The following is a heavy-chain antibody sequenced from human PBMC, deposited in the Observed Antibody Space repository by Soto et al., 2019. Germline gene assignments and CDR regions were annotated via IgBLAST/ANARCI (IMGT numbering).Heavy chain of an antibody. D-gene: IGHD6-13*01. CDR2: INTDGSST. Sequence: EVQLVESGGGLVQPGGSLRLSCEASGFTFNDYWMHWVRQVPGKGLVWVSRINTDGSSTSYADSVKGRFTISRDNAKKTLYLHMNSLRAEDTAVYYCARSVVSSTRFDPWGQGTLVTVSS. J-gene: IGHJ5*02. CDR3: ARSVVSSTRFDP. V-gene: IGHV3-74*01. CDR1: GFTFNDYW.